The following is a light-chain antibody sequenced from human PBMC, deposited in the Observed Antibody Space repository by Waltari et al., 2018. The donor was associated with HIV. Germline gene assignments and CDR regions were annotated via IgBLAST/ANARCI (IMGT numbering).Light chain of an antibody. CDR3: AVWGDSLNSYV. Sequence: QSVLTQPPSASGTPGQRVTISCSGSSSNIGSNYVYWYQQLPGTVPKLLIYRNNQRPSGVPDRVSGSKSGTSASLAISGLRSEDEADYYCAVWGDSLNSYVFGTGTEVTVL. V-gene: IGLV1-47*01. CDR1: SSNIGSNY. J-gene: IGLJ1*01. CDR2: RNN.